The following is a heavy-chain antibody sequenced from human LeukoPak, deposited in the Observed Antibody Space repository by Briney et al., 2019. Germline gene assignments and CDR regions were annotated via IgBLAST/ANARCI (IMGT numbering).Heavy chain of an antibody. D-gene: IGHD5-24*01. V-gene: IGHV3-53*01. CDR1: GSTVSSNY. CDR3: AREGDGYRTTGYFDY. J-gene: IGHJ4*02. CDR2: IYSGSST. Sequence: GGSLRLSCAASGSTVSSNYMSWVRQAPGKGLEWVSVIYSGSSTYYADSVKGRFTISRDNSKNTLYLQMNSLRVEDTAVYYCAREGDGYRTTGYFDYWGQGTLVTVSS.